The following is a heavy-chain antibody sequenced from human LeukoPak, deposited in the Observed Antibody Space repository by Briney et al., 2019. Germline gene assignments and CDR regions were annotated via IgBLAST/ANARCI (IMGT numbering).Heavy chain of an antibody. V-gene: IGHV1-8*03. CDR3: ARVGSSWYGAFDI. D-gene: IGHD6-13*01. J-gene: IGHJ3*02. Sequence: ASVKVSCKASGYTFTTYEINWVRQATGQGLEWMGWMNPKSGYTGLAQNFQGRVTFTRDTSKSTAYMELNSLRFEDTAVYYCARVGSSWYGAFDIWGQGTMVTVSS. CDR2: MNPKSGYT. CDR1: GYTFTTYE.